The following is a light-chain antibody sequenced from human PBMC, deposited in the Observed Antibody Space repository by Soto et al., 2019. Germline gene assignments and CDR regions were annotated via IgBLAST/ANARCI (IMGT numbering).Light chain of an antibody. CDR2: DVS. J-gene: IGLJ1*01. Sequence: QSALNQPASVSGSPGQSITISCTGTSSDVGGYNYVSWYQQYPGKAPKLMIYDVSNRPSGVSNRFSGSKSGNTASLTISGLQAEDEADYYCSSYTSSSPYVFGTGTKVTVL. CDR3: SSYTSSSPYV. V-gene: IGLV2-14*01. CDR1: SSDVGGYNY.